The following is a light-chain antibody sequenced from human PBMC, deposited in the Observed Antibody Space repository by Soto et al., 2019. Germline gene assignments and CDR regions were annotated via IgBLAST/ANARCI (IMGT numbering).Light chain of an antibody. Sequence: QLTQSPSTLSASVGDRVTITCRASQNIGKWLAWYQQKPGKAPNLLISDASRLESGVPSRFRGRGSGTNFTLAISSLQPDDVATYYCHQDDCDRTFGQGTKVDLK. CDR2: DAS. V-gene: IGKV1-5*01. J-gene: IGKJ1*01. CDR1: QNIGKW. CDR3: HQDDCDRT.